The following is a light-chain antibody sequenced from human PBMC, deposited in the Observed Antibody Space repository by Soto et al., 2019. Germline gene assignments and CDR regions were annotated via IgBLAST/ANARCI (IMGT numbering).Light chain of an antibody. Sequence: QSALTQPRSVSGSPGQSVAISCTATSSDVGGFDFVSWYQQHPGKAPKLVIYDVSKRPSGVPDRFSGSRSGYTASLTISGLQAEDEADYYCCLYTASYSVFGGGTKVTVL. V-gene: IGLV2-11*01. J-gene: IGLJ3*02. CDR1: SSDVGGFDF. CDR3: CLYTASYSV. CDR2: DVS.